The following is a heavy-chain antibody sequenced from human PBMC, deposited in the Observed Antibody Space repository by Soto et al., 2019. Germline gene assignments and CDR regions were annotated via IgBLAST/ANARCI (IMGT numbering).Heavy chain of an antibody. CDR1: GFTFRTYP. D-gene: IGHD3-16*01. V-gene: IGHV3-30-3*01. CDR2: ISYDGTNK. CDR3: ARDGGAY. Sequence: QVQLVESGGGVVQPGTSLRLSCEASGFTFRTYPMHWVRQAPGKGLEWVAVISYDGTNKYYEDSLKGRFTISRDNSKNSLYLQMNSLRPDDTDLYHCARDGGAYWGQGALVIVSS. J-gene: IGHJ4*02.